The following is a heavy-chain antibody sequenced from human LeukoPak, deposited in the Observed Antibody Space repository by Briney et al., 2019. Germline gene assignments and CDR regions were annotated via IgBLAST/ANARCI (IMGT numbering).Heavy chain of an antibody. V-gene: IGHV4-34*01. CDR1: GGSFSGYY. CDR3: ASGGYSYDY. D-gene: IGHD5-18*01. CDR2: INHSGST. Sequence: PSETLSLTCAVYGGSFSGYYWSWIRQHPGKGLEWIGEINHSGSTNYNPSLKSRVTISVDTSKNQFSLKLSSVTAADTAVYYCASGGYSYDYWGQGILVTVSS. J-gene: IGHJ4*02.